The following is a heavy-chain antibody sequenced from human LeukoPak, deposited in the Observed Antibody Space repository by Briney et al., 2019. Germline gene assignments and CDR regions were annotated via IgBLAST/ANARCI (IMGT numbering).Heavy chain of an antibody. D-gene: IGHD2-21*02. V-gene: IGHV3-53*01. CDR1: GFTVSSNY. J-gene: IGHJ4*02. CDR2: IYSGGST. Sequence: GGSLRLSCAASGFTVSSNYMSWVRQAPGKGLEWVSVIYSGGSTYYADSVKGRFTISRDNSKNTLYLQMNSLRAEDTAVYYCAKALVVTAILPLGYWGQGTLVTVSS. CDR3: AKALVVTAILPLGY.